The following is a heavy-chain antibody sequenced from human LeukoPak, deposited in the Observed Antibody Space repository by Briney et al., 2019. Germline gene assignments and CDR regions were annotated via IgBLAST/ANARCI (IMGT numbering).Heavy chain of an antibody. J-gene: IGHJ4*02. Sequence: PSETLSLTCTVSGGSISSYYWSWIQQPPGKGLEWIGYIYYSGSTNYNPSLKSRVTISVDTSKNQFSLKLSSVTAADTAVYYCARDYRVGAADYWGQGTLVTVSS. D-gene: IGHD1-26*01. V-gene: IGHV4-59*01. CDR1: GGSISSYY. CDR2: IYYSGST. CDR3: ARDYRVGAADY.